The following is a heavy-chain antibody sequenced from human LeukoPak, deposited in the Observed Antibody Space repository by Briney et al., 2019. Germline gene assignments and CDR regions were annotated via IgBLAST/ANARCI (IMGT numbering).Heavy chain of an antibody. V-gene: IGHV4-38-2*02. CDR1: GYSISSGYY. J-gene: IGHJ5*02. D-gene: IGHD1-1*01. CDR3: ARALPAAEQLEQTYNWFDP. Sequence: KASETLSLTCTVSGYSISSGYYWGWIRQPPGKGLEWIANIYHSGNTYYNPSLKSRVTISVDTSKNQFSLKLSSVTAADTAVYYCARALPAAEQLEQTYNWFDPWGQGTLVTVSS. CDR2: IYHSGNT.